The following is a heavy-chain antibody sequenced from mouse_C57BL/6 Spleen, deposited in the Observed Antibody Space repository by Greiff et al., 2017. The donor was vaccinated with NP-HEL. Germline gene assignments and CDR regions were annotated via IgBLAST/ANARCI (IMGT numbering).Heavy chain of an antibody. CDR3: ARSSTPLYALDD. J-gene: IGHJ4*01. D-gene: IGHD2-10*02. Sequence: QVQLKESGAELVKPGASVKISCKASGYAFSSYWMNWVKQRPGKGLEWIGQIYPGDGDTNYNGKFKGKATLTADKSSSTTYMQLSSLTSEDSAVYFCARSSTPLYALDDWGQGTSVTVSS. V-gene: IGHV1-80*01. CDR1: GYAFSSYW. CDR2: IYPGDGDT.